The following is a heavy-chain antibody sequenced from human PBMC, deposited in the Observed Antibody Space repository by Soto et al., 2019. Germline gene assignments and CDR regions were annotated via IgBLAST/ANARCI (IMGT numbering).Heavy chain of an antibody. J-gene: IGHJ4*02. CDR2: ISYDGSNK. CDR1: GFTFSSYG. Sequence: GGSLRLSCAASGFTFSSYGMHWVRQAPGKGLEWVAVISYDGSNKYYADSVKGRFTISRDNSKNTLYLQMNSLRAEDTAVYYCAKDQIVLMVYARVPPDYWGQGTLVTVSS. CDR3: AKDQIVLMVYARVPPDY. D-gene: IGHD2-8*01. V-gene: IGHV3-30*18.